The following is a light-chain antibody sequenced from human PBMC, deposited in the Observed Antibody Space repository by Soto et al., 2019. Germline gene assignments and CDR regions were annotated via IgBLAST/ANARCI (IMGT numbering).Light chain of an antibody. CDR2: DVS. Sequence: QSALTQPASVSGSPGQSITISCTGTSSDVGGYSSVSWYQQHPGKAPKLMIYDVSNRPSGVSNRFSASKSGNTASLTISGLQAEDEADYYCCSYTSTTTLVFGGGTKLTVL. V-gene: IGLV2-14*01. CDR3: CSYTSTTTLV. J-gene: IGLJ2*01. CDR1: SSDVGGYSS.